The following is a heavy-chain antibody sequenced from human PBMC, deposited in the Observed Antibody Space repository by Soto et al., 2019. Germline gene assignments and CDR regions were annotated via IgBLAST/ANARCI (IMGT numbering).Heavy chain of an antibody. CDR1: GNFCSKYG. CDR3: GRDGDQWDQRYLDY. CDR2: INGNTGST. J-gene: IGHJ4*02. D-gene: IGHD1-26*01. Sequence: QVQLVQSGSEVKKPGASVKVSCKTPGNFCSKYGISWVRQAPGQGLEWMGWINGNTGSTNYAQKFRGRVTMTTDTSTVMVYMELRSLTSDDTAIYYCGRDGDQWDQRYLDYWGQGTLVSV. V-gene: IGHV1-18*01.